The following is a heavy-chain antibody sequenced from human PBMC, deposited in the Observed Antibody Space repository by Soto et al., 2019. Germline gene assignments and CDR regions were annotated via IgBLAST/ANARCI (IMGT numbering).Heavy chain of an antibody. V-gene: IGHV3-13*01. D-gene: IGHD3-3*01. CDR3: ARSTTYYDFYHRVFDY. CDR2: IGTAGDT. J-gene: IGHJ4*02. Sequence: SLRLSCAASGFTFSSYDMHWVRQATGKGLEWVSAIGTAGDTYYPGSVKGRFTISRENAKNSLYLQMNSLRAEDTAVYYCARSTTYYDFYHRVFDYWGQGTLVTVSS. CDR1: GFTFSSYD.